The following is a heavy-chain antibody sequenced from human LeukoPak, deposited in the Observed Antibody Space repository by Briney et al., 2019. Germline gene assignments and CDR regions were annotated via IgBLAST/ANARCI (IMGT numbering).Heavy chain of an antibody. Sequence: VASVKVSCKASGYTFTSYGISWVRQAPGQGLEWMGWISAYNGNTNYAQKLQGRVTMTTDTSTSTAYMELRSLRSDDTAVYYCARAPFRGYSSTWYPDYWGQGTLVTVSS. CDR1: GYTFTSYG. J-gene: IGHJ4*02. CDR3: ARAPFRGYSSTWYPDY. D-gene: IGHD6-13*01. CDR2: ISAYNGNT. V-gene: IGHV1-18*01.